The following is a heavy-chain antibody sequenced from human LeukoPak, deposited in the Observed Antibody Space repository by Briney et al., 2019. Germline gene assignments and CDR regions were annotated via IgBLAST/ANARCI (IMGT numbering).Heavy chain of an antibody. CDR2: INPNSGGT. D-gene: IGHD3-3*01. CDR3: ARVVYDFWSGGGENFDY. CDR1: GYTFTGYY. Sequence: GASVKVSCKASGYTFTGYYMHWVRQAPGQGLEWMGWINPNSGGTNYAQKFQGRVTMTRDTSISTAYMELSRLRSDDTAVYYCARVVYDFWSGGGENFDYWGQGTLVTVSS. J-gene: IGHJ4*02. V-gene: IGHV1-2*02.